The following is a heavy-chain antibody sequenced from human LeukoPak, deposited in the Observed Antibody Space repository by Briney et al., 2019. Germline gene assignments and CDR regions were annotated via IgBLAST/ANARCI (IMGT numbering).Heavy chain of an antibody. J-gene: IGHJ4*02. V-gene: IGHV3-11*01. CDR1: GFTFSDYY. D-gene: IGHD4-17*01. CDR2: ISSSGSTT. Sequence: GGSLRLSCAASGFTFSDYYMSWIRQAPGKGLEWVSYISSSGSTTYYADSVKGRFTISRDNSKNTLYLQMNSLRAEDTAVYYCAKDKTTTVTTLDYWGQGTLVTVSS. CDR3: AKDKTTTVTTLDY.